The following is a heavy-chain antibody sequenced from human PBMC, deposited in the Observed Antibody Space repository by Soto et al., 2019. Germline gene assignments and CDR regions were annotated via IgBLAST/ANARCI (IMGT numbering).Heavy chain of an antibody. CDR1: GGTIRSFY. D-gene: IGHD6-13*01. V-gene: IGHV4-4*07. CDR3: ARGSSRWDC. Sequence: XXTLSLGCAVSGGTIRSFYGPWIRQPAGKGLEWIGRIYSGGRNNYNPSLKSRVTMSVDTSKNQFSLSMSSVTAADTAMYYCARGSSRWDCWGQGTLVTVSS. CDR2: IYSGGRN. J-gene: IGHJ4*02.